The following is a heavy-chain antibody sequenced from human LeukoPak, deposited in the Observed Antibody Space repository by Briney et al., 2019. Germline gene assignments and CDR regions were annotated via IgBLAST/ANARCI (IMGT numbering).Heavy chain of an antibody. CDR3: ARDGYGNNYMDV. D-gene: IGHD1/OR15-1a*01. CDR1: GFTVSSNF. V-gene: IGHV3-53*01. Sequence: GGSLRLSCATSGFTVSSNFMSWVRQAPGKGLEWVSVIYSGGTTYYADSVRGRFTISRDNSKNTLYLQMNSLRAEDTAVYYCARDGYGNNYMDVWGKGTTVTVSS. J-gene: IGHJ6*03. CDR2: IYSGGTT.